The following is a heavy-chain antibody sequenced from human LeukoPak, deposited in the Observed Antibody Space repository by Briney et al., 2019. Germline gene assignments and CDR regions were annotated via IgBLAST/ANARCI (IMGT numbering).Heavy chain of an antibody. CDR1: GFTFSSYA. D-gene: IGHD3-3*01. CDR2: ISGSGGST. Sequence: GGSLRLSCAASGFTFSSYAMSWVRQAPGKGLEWVSAISGSGGSTYYADSVKGRFTISRDNAKNSLYLQMNSLRDEDTAVYYCASGGSVFGVVILYYFDYWGQGSLVTVSS. J-gene: IGHJ4*02. V-gene: IGHV3-23*01. CDR3: ASGGSVFGVVILYYFDY.